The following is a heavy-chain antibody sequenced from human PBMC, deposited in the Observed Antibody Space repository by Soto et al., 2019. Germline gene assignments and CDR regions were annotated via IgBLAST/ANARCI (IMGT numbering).Heavy chain of an antibody. CDR1: GFTFKNYG. CDR3: AKRITSSGYVYYYDYGRDA. J-gene: IGHJ6*02. V-gene: IGHV3-30*18. CDR2: ISHDGGTK. D-gene: IGHD3-3*01. Sequence: VHLVESGGGVVQPGRSLRLSCAASGFTFKNYGMHWVRQAPGKGLEWVAVISHDGGTKHYADSVKGRFTIFRDDTKNTVSLQMTSLRPDDTAVDYCAKRITSSGYVYYYDYGRDAWGQGTTVIVSS.